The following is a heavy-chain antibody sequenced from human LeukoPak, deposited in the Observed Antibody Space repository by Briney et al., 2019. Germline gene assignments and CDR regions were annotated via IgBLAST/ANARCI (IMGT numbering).Heavy chain of an antibody. V-gene: IGHV4-59*01. CDR2: IYYSGST. J-gene: IGHJ6*03. CDR3: ARDSGYSSGWTYRYYYYYMDV. Sequence: PSETLSLTCTVSGDSISSYYWSWIRQPPGKGLEWIGYIYYSGSTNYNPSLKSRVTISVDTSKNQFSLKLSSVTAADTAVYYCARDSGYSSGWTYRYYYYYMDVWGKGTTVTVSS. D-gene: IGHD6-19*01. CDR1: GDSISSYY.